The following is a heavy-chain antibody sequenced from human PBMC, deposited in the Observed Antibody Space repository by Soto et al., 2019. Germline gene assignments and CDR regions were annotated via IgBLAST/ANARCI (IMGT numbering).Heavy chain of an antibody. CDR1: GDSVTSHY. V-gene: IGHV4-59*04. Sequence: SETLSLTCSFSGDSVTSHYLTWIRQSPEKGLEWIGNIYYTGFTYYNPSLKSRLTISVDTSKNQFSLQLTSVTVADTAVYYCASGRFGELFRDYYYYGMDVWGQGTTVTVSS. D-gene: IGHD3-10*01. J-gene: IGHJ6*02. CDR2: IYYTGFT. CDR3: ASGRFGELFRDYYYYGMDV.